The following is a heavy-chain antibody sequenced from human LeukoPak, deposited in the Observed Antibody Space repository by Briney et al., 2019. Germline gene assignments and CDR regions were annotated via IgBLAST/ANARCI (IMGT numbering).Heavy chain of an antibody. D-gene: IGHD3-22*01. Sequence: SETLSLTCIVSGGSISSYYWSWIRRPAGKGLEWIGRIYSSGSANYNPSLKSQVSMSVDTSKNQFSLKLSSVTAADTAVYYCARNYYDTNGYYSGFDYWGQGTLVTVSS. J-gene: IGHJ4*02. CDR2: IYSSGSA. CDR1: GGSISSYY. CDR3: ARNYYDTNGYYSGFDY. V-gene: IGHV4-4*07.